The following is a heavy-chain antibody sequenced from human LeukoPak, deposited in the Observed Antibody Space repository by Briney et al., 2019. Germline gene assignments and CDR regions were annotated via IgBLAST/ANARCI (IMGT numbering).Heavy chain of an antibody. CDR2: IYYSGST. D-gene: IGHD6-19*01. CDR3: ARSPYSSGWYYFDY. Sequence: PSETLSLTCTVSGGSISSYYWSWIRQPAGKGLEWIGSIYYSGSTYYNPSLKSRVTISVDTSKNQFSLKLSSVTAADTAVYYCARSPYSSGWYYFDYWGQGTLVTVSS. CDR1: GGSISSYY. J-gene: IGHJ4*02. V-gene: IGHV4-59*05.